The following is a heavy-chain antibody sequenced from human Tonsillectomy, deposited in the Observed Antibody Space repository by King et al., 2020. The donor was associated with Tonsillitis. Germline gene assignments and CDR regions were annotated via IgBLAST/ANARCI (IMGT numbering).Heavy chain of an antibody. CDR3: ASNWGQINCPEV. CDR2: INLGGDTT. V-gene: IGHV3-23*04. Sequence: VQLVESGGGLAQPGGSLRLSCAASGFTFSVYAMTWVRQAPGKGLEWVSFINLGGDTTSYADTVKDRFTISRDNSKNTLYLQMNSLRAEDTAVYSCASNWGQINCPEVWGRGTLVTVSS. D-gene: IGHD7-27*01. CDR1: GFTFSVYA. J-gene: IGHJ2*01.